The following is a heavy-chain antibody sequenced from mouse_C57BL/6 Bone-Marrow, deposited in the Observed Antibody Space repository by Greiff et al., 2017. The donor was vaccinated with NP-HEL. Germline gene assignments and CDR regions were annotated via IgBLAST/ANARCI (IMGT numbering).Heavy chain of an antibody. V-gene: IGHV1-81*01. D-gene: IGHD2-3*01. CDR3: ARVDGYYPFAY. CDR1: GYTFTSYG. J-gene: IGHJ3*01. Sequence: QVQLQQSGAELARPGASVKLSCKASGYTFTSYGISWVKQRTGQGLEWIGEIYPRSGNTYYNEKFKGKATLTADKSSSIAYMELRSLTSEYSAVYFCARVDGYYPFAYWGQGTLVTVSA. CDR2: IYPRSGNT.